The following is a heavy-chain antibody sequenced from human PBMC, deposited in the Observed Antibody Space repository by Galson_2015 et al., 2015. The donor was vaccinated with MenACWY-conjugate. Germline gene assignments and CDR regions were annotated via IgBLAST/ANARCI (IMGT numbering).Heavy chain of an antibody. Sequence: SLRLSCAASGFTFSSYGMHWVRQAPGKGLEWVAVIWSDGSNKYSADSVKGRFTISRDNSKNTLYLQMNSLRAEDTSVYYCAREGREGFCSVGTCYFYDFWGQGTLVTVSS. D-gene: IGHD2-15*01. CDR2: IWSDGSNK. CDR3: AREGREGFCSVGTCYFYDF. V-gene: IGHV3-33*01. CDR1: GFTFSSYG. J-gene: IGHJ4*02.